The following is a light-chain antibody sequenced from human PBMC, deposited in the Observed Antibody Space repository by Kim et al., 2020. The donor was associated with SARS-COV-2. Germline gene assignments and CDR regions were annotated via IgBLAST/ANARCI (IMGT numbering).Light chain of an antibody. V-gene: IGLV2-8*01. Sequence: TSCTGPSSDVGGYNYVSGYQQHPGKAPNLMIYEVSKRSSGFPDRFSGSKSGNTASLTVSGLQAEDEADYYCYSYAGSNNLRVFGTGTKVTVL. CDR2: EVS. CDR3: YSYAGSNNLRV. J-gene: IGLJ1*01. CDR1: SSDVGGYNY.